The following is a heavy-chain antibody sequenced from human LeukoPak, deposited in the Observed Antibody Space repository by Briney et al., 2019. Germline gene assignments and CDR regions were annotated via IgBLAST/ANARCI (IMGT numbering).Heavy chain of an antibody. V-gene: IGHV1-18*01. CDR3: ARDLVPTGGRPGSSDY. Sequence: ASVKVSCKASGYTFTNYGISWVRQAPGQGLEWMGWISAYNGNTNYAENLQGTVTMTTDKSTSTAYMELRSLRSDDTAVYYGARDLVPTGGRPGSSDYWGQGTLVTVSS. CDR1: GYTFTNYG. CDR2: ISAYNGNT. D-gene: IGHD2-15*01. J-gene: IGHJ4*02.